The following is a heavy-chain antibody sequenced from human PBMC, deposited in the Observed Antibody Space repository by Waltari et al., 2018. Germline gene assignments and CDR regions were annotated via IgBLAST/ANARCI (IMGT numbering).Heavy chain of an antibody. CDR3: ARVNYDTKTFDT. Sequence: QVPLQESGPGPVKPSQTLSLTCTVSGARMTSGGYYWSWIRQHPRKGLEWLGSIYYNGNTVYNPSFTSLLTISVDTSRNRFSLRLTSVTAADTARYFCARVNYDTKTFDTWGQGTMGTVSS. CDR1: GARMTSGGYY. J-gene: IGHJ3*02. CDR2: IYYNGNT. V-gene: IGHV4-31*01. D-gene: IGHD3-22*01.